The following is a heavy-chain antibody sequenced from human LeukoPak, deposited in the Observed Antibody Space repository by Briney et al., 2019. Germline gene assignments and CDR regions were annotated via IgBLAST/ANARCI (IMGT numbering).Heavy chain of an antibody. CDR1: AGSISSYY. V-gene: IGHV4-59*08. CDR3: ARRGSGSYSPFDY. Sequence: PSETLSPTCTVSAGSISSYYWSWVRQPPGRGLEWIGHIYYSGSSNYNPPLKSRVTISVDTSKNQFSLKLRSVTAADTAVYYCARRGSGSYSPFDYWGQGTLVTVSS. CDR2: IYYSGSS. D-gene: IGHD3-10*01. J-gene: IGHJ4*02.